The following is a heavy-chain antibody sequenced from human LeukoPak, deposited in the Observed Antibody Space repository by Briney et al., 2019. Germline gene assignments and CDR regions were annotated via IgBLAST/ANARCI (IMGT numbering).Heavy chain of an antibody. CDR2: IHYSGST. CDR3: ARGQRGYSGYDSEGFDH. CDR1: GGSISSYY. D-gene: IGHD5-12*01. Sequence: SETLSLTCIVSGGSISSYYWSWIRQPPGKGLEWIGYIHYSGSTDYNPSLKSRVTISVDTSKNQLSLKLSSVTAADTAVYYCARGQRGYSGYDSEGFDHWGQGTLITVSS. J-gene: IGHJ4*02. V-gene: IGHV4-59*01.